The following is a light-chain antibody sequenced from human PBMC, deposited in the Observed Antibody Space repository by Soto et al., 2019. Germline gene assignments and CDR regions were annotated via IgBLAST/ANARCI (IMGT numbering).Light chain of an antibody. V-gene: IGLV1-40*01. CDR3: SSYTSSNTYV. CDR1: SSNIGAPFD. Sequence: QSVLTQPPSVSGAPGQRVTISCTGSSSNIGAPFDVHWYQQLPGTAPKLLIYANTNRPSGVPDRFSGSKSGTSASLAITGLQAEDEANYYCSSYTSSNTYVFGIGTKLTVL. J-gene: IGLJ1*01. CDR2: ANT.